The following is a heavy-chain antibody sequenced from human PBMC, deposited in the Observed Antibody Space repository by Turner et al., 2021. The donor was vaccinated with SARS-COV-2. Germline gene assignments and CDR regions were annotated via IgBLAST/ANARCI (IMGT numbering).Heavy chain of an antibody. CDR2: FDPEDGET. CDR1: GYTLTELS. Sequence: QVRLVQSGAAGKKPGASVTVSCEAAGYTLTELSMHWVRQAPGEGLEWMGGFDPEDGETIYAQKFQGRVTMTEDTSTDTAYMDLSSLRSEDTAVYYCATGTSVASTPKNYYNYYGMDVWGQGTTVTVSS. CDR3: ATGTSVASTPKNYYNYYGMDV. J-gene: IGHJ6*02. V-gene: IGHV1-24*01. D-gene: IGHD6-19*01.